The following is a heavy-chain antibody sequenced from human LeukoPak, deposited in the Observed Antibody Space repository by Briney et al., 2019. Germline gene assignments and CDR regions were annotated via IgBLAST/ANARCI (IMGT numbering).Heavy chain of an antibody. CDR1: GFTFSSYW. D-gene: IGHD2-15*01. CDR3: ARVGYCSGGSCYSIPLFDY. J-gene: IGHJ4*02. CDR2: IKQDGSEI. Sequence: GGSLRLSCAASGFTFSSYWMSWVRQAPGKGLEWVANIKQDGSEIYYVDSVKGRFTISRDNAKNSLYLQMNSLRAEDTAVYYCARVGYCSGGSCYSIPLFDYWGQGTLVTVSS. V-gene: IGHV3-7*01.